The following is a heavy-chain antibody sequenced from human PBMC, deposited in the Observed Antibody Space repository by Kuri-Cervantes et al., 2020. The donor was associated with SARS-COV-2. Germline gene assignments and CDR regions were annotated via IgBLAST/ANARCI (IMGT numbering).Heavy chain of an antibody. V-gene: IGHV4-39*01. Sequence: GSLRLSCTVSGGSISSSSYYWGWIRQPPGKGLEWIGSIYYSGSTYYNPSLKSRVTISVDTSKNQFSLKLSSVTATDTAVYYCARVRLCFDYWGQGTLVTVSS. J-gene: IGHJ4*02. CDR1: GGSISSSSYY. D-gene: IGHD3-16*01. CDR3: ARVRLCFDY. CDR2: IYYSGST.